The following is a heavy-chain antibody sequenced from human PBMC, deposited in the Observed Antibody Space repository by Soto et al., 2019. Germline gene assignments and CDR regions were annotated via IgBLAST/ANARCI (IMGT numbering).Heavy chain of an antibody. J-gene: IGHJ4*02. CDR3: ARGGAYGDYVGAYFDY. Sequence: QVQLVQSGAEVKKPGSSVKVSCKASGGTFSSYAISWVRQAPGQGLEWMGGIIPIFGTANYAQKFQGRVTITAAESTSTAYMELSSLRSEDTAVYYCARGGAYGDYVGAYFDYWGQGTLVTVSS. V-gene: IGHV1-69*01. CDR1: GGTFSSYA. D-gene: IGHD4-17*01. CDR2: IIPIFGTA.